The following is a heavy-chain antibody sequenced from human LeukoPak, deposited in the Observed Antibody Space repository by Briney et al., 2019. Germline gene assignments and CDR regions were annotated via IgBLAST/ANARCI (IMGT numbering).Heavy chain of an antibody. CDR1: GGSISSSSYY. Sequence: PSETLSLTCTVSGGSISSSSYYWGWIRQPPGKGLEWIGSIYYSGSTYYNPSLKSRVTISVDTSKNQFSLKLSSVTAADTAVYYCARPDCRSTSCYGVGFDYWGQGTLVTVSS. D-gene: IGHD2-2*01. J-gene: IGHJ4*02. CDR2: IYYSGST. V-gene: IGHV4-39*01. CDR3: ARPDCRSTSCYGVGFDY.